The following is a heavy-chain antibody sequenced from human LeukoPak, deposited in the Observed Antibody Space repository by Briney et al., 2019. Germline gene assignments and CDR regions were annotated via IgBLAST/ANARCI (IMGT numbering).Heavy chain of an antibody. Sequence: GGSLRLSCAASGFSFTSYNMNWVRQAPGKGLEWISYMSSSTNTIDYADSVKGRFTISRDNADHSLYLQMNSLRAEDTAVYYCARVVTIFGVENYYYYMDVWGKGTTVTVSS. V-gene: IGHV3-48*01. D-gene: IGHD3-3*01. CDR2: MSSSTNTI. CDR3: ARVVTIFGVENYYYYMDV. J-gene: IGHJ6*03. CDR1: GFSFTSYN.